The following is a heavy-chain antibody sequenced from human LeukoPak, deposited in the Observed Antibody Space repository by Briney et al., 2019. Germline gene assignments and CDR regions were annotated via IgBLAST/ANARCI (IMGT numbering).Heavy chain of an antibody. D-gene: IGHD4-23*01. CDR2: IIPILGTA. V-gene: IGHV1-69*13. Sequence: SEKVSCKASGGTFSSYAISWVRQAPGQGLEWMGGIIPILGTANYAQKFQGRVTITADESTSTAYMELSSLRSEDTAVYYCARTVVTRRGYYYYYGMDVWGQGTTVTVSS. CDR1: GGTFSSYA. CDR3: ARTVVTRRGYYYYYGMDV. J-gene: IGHJ6*02.